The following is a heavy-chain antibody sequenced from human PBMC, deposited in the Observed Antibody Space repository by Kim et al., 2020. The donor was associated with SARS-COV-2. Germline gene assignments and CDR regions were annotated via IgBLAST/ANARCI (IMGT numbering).Heavy chain of an antibody. Sequence: GGSLRLSCAASAFTFSSYAMSWVRQAPGKGLEWVSGISGSGGSTYYADSVKGRFTISRDNSKNTLYLQMNSLRAEDTAVYYCAKASTNVLMVYARYWGRGTRVTV. V-gene: IGHV3-23*01. CDR1: AFTFSSYA. CDR2: ISGSGGST. D-gene: IGHD2-8*01. J-gene: IGHJ4*02. CDR3: AKASTNVLMVYARY.